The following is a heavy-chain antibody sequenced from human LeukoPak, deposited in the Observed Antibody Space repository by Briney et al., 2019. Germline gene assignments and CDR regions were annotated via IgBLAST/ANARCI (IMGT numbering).Heavy chain of an antibody. V-gene: IGHV3-48*03. D-gene: IGHD6-19*01. CDR1: GFTFSLYE. CDR3: ARATYNSGYKIDY. CDR2: ISSGGPTI. Sequence: GGSLRLSCAASGFTFSLYEMNWVRQAPGKGPECISYISSGGPTIHYADSVKGRFTISRDNTKNSLYLQMTSLRVEDTAIYYCARATYNSGYKIDYWGQGTLVTVSS. J-gene: IGHJ4*02.